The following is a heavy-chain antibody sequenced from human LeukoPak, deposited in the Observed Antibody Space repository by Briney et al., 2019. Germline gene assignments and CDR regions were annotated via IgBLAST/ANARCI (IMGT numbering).Heavy chain of an antibody. J-gene: IGHJ4*02. CDR2: ISGDGGST. D-gene: IGHD3-9*01. CDR1: GFTFSSYG. Sequence: PGGSLRLSCAASGFTFSSYGMHWVRQAPGKGLEWVSLISGDGGSTYYADSVKGRFTISRDNSKNSLYLQMNSLRTEDTALYYCAKALRLYDILTGCDYWGQGTLVTVSS. CDR3: AKALRLYDILTGCDY. V-gene: IGHV3-43*02.